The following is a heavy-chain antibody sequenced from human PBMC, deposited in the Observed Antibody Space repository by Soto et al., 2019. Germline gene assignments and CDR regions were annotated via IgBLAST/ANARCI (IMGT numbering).Heavy chain of an antibody. Sequence: GGSLRLSCAAFGFSFSNHDMHWFRKTKGKGLEWVSGITTGGNAYFADSVKGRFSISRKNAKNSFYLQTSSLRAEDTAMYYCVREDAAAYDVWGQGTMVTVSS. D-gene: IGHD6-13*01. CDR3: VREDAAAYDV. CDR2: ITTGGNA. V-gene: IGHV3-13*01. CDR1: GFSFSNHD. J-gene: IGHJ3*01.